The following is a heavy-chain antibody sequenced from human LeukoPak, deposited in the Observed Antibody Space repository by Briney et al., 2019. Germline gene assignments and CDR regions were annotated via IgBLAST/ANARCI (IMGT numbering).Heavy chain of an antibody. V-gene: IGHV1-18*01. J-gene: IGHJ4*02. Sequence: ASVRVSCKASGYTFTSYGISWVRQAPGQGLEWMGWISAYNGNTNYAQKFQGRVTMTRDTSISTAYMELSRLRSDDTAVYYCASSRLTARALFDYWGQGTLVTVSS. CDR2: ISAYNGNT. CDR3: ASSRLTARALFDY. D-gene: IGHD4/OR15-4a*01. CDR1: GYTFTSYG.